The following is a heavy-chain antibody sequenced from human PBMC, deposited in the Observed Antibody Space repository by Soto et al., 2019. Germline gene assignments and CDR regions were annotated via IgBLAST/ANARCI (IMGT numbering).Heavy chain of an antibody. Sequence: QVQLQESGPGLVKPSQTLSLTCTVSGGSISSGDYYWSWIRQPPGKGLEGIGYIYYSGSTYYNPSLKSRVTISVDTSKNQFSLKLSSVTAADTAVYYCAREGRAAATKNYYYYGMDVWGQGTTVTVSS. J-gene: IGHJ6*02. V-gene: IGHV4-30-4*01. CDR2: IYYSGST. CDR3: AREGRAAATKNYYYYGMDV. D-gene: IGHD6-13*01. CDR1: GGSISSGDYY.